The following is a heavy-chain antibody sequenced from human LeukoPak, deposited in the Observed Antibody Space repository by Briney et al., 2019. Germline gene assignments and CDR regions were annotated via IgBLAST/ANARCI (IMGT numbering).Heavy chain of an antibody. J-gene: IGHJ4*02. CDR1: GFTVSSNY. D-gene: IGHD3-10*01. V-gene: IGHV3-66*01. CDR3: AREAYYGSGSYC. Sequence: GGFLRLSCAASGFTVSSNYMSWVRQAPGKGLEWVSVIYSGGSTYYADSVKGRFTISRDNSKNTLYLQMNSLRAEDTAVYYCAREAYYGSGSYCWGQGTLVTVSS. CDR2: IYSGGST.